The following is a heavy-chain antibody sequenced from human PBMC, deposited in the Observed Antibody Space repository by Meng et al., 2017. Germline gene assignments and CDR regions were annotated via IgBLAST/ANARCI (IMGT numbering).Heavy chain of an antibody. CDR2: ISAYNGNT. CDR1: GYTFTSYG. V-gene: IGHV1-18*01. CDR3: ARDQATYYDYVWGSYRYGDRYYGMDV. J-gene: IGHJ6*02. D-gene: IGHD3-16*02. Sequence: ASVKVSCKASGYTFTSYGISWVRQAPGQGLEWMGWISAYNGNTNYAQKLQGRVTMTTVTSTSTAYMELRSLRSDDTAVYYCARDQATYYDYVWGSYRYGDRYYGMDVWGQGTTVTVSS.